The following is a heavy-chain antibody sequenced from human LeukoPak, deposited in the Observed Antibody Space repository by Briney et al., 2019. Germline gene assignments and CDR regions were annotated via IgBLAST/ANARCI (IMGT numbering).Heavy chain of an antibody. D-gene: IGHD3-10*01. V-gene: IGHV3-23*01. CDR1: GFTFSSYA. Sequence: GGSLRLSCAASGFTFSSYAMSWVRQAPGKGLEWVSAISGSGGSTYCADSVKGRFTISRDNSKNTLYLQMNSLRAEDTAVYYCAKVATYYYGSGSPHDAFDIWGQGTMVTVSS. J-gene: IGHJ3*02. CDR2: ISGSGGST. CDR3: AKVATYYYGSGSPHDAFDI.